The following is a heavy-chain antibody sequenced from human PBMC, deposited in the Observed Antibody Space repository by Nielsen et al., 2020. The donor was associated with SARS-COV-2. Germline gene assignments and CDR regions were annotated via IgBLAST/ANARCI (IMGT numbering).Heavy chain of an antibody. J-gene: IGHJ6*02. CDR3: AREGITMVRGPKSTLYYYGMDV. D-gene: IGHD3-10*01. Sequence: VRQAPGKGLEWVSVIYSGGSTYYADSVKGRFTISRDNSKNTLYLQMNSLRAEDTAVYYCAREGITMVRGPKSTLYYYGMDVWGQGTTVTVSS. CDR2: IYSGGST. V-gene: IGHV3-53*01.